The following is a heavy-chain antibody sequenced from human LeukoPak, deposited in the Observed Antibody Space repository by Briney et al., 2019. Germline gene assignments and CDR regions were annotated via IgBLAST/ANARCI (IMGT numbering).Heavy chain of an antibody. CDR3: ARDSSSSWPYYFDY. Sequence: SVKVSCQASGGTFSSYAISWVRPAPGQGLEWMGGIIPIFGTANYAQKFQGRVTITADESTSTAYMELSSLRSEDTAVYHCARDSSSSWPYYFDYWGQGTLVTVSS. J-gene: IGHJ4*02. CDR2: IIPIFGTA. D-gene: IGHD6-13*01. V-gene: IGHV1-69*01. CDR1: GGTFSSYA.